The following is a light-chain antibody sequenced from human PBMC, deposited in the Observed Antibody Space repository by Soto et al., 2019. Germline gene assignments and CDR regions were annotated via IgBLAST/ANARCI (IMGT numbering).Light chain of an antibody. CDR3: QQYGISPGFT. CDR1: RRINNNS. J-gene: IGKJ3*01. CDR2: GAS. V-gene: IGKV3-20*01. Sequence: EIVLTQSPGTLSLSPGERATLSCRANRRINNNSVAWYQQKAGQAPTPLIFGASSRAPGIPNRFSGSGSGTDFTLTISRLEPEDSAVYYCQQYGISPGFTFGPGTKVDIK.